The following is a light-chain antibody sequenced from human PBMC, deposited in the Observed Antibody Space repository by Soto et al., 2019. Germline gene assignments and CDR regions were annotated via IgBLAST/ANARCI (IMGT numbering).Light chain of an antibody. CDR1: QSVSSSY. CDR3: QKDGSSPHT. J-gene: IGKJ2*01. Sequence: EIVLTQSPGTLSLSPGERATLSCRASQSVSSSYLAWYQHKPGQAPRLLIYGASSRATGIPDRFSGSGSGTDFTITISRLEHEDFAVYYCQKDGSSPHTFGQGTKLEIK. V-gene: IGKV3-20*01. CDR2: GAS.